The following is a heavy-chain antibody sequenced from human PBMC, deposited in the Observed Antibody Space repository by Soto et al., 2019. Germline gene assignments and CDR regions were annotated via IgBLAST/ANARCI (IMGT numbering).Heavy chain of an antibody. CDR1: GLTFSTYA. Sequence: GGSLRLSCAASGLTFSTYALRWVRQAPGKGLEWVALISSDGTNTYYADSVKGRFTISRDISKNTVSLQLNSLRPEDTAMYYCVSVGPSRMEVYENMFYLNHWGEVTLVTV. D-gene: IGHD3-10*02. J-gene: IGHJ4*02. CDR3: VSVGPSRMEVYENMFYLNH. V-gene: IGHV3-30-3*01. CDR2: ISSDGTNT.